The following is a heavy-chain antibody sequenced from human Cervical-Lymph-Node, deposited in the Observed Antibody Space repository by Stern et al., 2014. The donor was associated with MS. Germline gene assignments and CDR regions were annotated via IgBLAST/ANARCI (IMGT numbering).Heavy chain of an antibody. CDR2: ISSSGSTI. Sequence: MQLVESGGGLVKPGGSLRLSCAASGFTFSDYYMSWIRQAPGQGLEWVSYISSSGSTIYYADSVKGRFTISRDNAKNSLYLQMNSLRAEDTAVYYCARDRIAVAGTSRWFDPWGQGTLVTVSS. D-gene: IGHD6-19*01. CDR3: ARDRIAVAGTSRWFDP. CDR1: GFTFSDYY. J-gene: IGHJ5*02. V-gene: IGHV3-11*01.